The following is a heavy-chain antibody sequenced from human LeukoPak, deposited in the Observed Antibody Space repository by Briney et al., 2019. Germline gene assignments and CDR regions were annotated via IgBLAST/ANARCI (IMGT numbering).Heavy chain of an antibody. D-gene: IGHD2-2*01. CDR2: IYYSGST. CDR3: ARHGCSSTSCPFQH. CDR1: GGSLSSYY. V-gene: IGHV4-59*08. Sequence: SETQSLTCTVSGGSLSSYYWSWIRQPPGKGLEWIGYIYYSGSTNYNPSLKSRVTISVDTSKNQSSLKLSSVTAADTAVYYCARHGCSSTSCPFQHWGQGTLVTVSS. J-gene: IGHJ1*01.